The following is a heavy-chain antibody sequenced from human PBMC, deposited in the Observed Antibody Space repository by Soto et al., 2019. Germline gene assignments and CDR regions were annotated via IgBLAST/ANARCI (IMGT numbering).Heavy chain of an antibody. D-gene: IGHD3-3*01. J-gene: IGHJ4*02. CDR2: INHSGST. CDR3: ARGPSYYDFWSGYKQFDY. CDR1: GGSFSGYY. Sequence: PSETLSLTCAVYGGSFSGYYWSWIRQPPGKGLEWIGEINHSGSTNYNPSLKSRVTISVDTSKNQFSLKLSSVTAADTAVYYCARGPSYYDFWSGYKQFDYWGQGTLVTVSS. V-gene: IGHV4-34*01.